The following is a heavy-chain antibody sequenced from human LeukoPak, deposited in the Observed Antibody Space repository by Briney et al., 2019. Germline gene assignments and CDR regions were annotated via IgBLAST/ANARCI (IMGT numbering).Heavy chain of an antibody. CDR3: AKLVYAGQGRPQPAGRSYYFDY. CDR2: IRYDGSNK. CDR1: GFTFSSYG. Sequence: QSGGSLRLSCAASGFTFSSYGMHWVRQAPGEGLEWVAFIRYDGSNKYYADSVKGRFTISRDNSKNTLYLQMNSLRAEDTAVYYCAKLVYAGQGRPQPAGRSYYFDYWGQGTLVTVSS. V-gene: IGHV3-30*02. D-gene: IGHD2-8*01. J-gene: IGHJ4*02.